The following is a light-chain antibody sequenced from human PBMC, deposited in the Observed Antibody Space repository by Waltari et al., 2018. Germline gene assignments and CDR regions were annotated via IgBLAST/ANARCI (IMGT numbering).Light chain of an antibody. CDR2: GAS. CDR3: QQGYTTPLT. CDR1: QSINSY. Sequence: DLQITPSPSSLSASFGDRINLTFRASQSINSYLNWYQQKPGKAPKLLINGASNLQSGVPSRFSGRGSGTDFTLSISNLQPEDFATYFCQQGYTTPLTFGGGTKVEIK. J-gene: IGKJ4*01. V-gene: IGKV1-39*01.